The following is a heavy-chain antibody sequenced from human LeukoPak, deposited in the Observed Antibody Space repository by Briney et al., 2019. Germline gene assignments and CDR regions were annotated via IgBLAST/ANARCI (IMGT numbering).Heavy chain of an antibody. CDR3: AKSDCGGDCYPNY. V-gene: IGHV3-7*03. J-gene: IGHJ4*02. CDR1: GFTFSSYW. D-gene: IGHD2-21*02. Sequence: GGSLRLSCAASGFTFSSYWMSWVRQAPGKGLEWVANIKQDGSEKYYVDSVKSRFTISRDNSKNTLYLQMNSLRAEDTAVYYCAKSDCGGDCYPNYWGQGTLVTVSS. CDR2: IKQDGSEK.